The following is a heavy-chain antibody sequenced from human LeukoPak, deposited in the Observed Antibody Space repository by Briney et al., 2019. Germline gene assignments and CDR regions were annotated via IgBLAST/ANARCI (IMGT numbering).Heavy chain of an antibody. CDR3: ARSGIAVAGLDY. V-gene: IGHV3-74*01. J-gene: IGHJ4*02. D-gene: IGHD6-19*01. CDR1: GFTFSSYW. CDR2: INSDGSST. Sequence: KTGGSLRLSCAASGFTFSSYWMHWVRHAPGKGLVWVSRINSDGSSTSYADSVKGRFTISRDNAKNTLYLQMNSLRAEDTAVYYCARSGIAVAGLDYWGQGTLVTVSS.